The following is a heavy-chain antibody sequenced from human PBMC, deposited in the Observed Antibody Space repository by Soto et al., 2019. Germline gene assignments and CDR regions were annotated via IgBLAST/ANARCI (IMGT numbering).Heavy chain of an antibody. CDR3: ATDLGCTRGVGY. J-gene: IGHJ4*02. CDR2: FDPEDGET. Sequence: ASVKVSCKVSGYTLTELSMHWVRQAPGKGLEWMGCFDPEDGETIDAQKFQGRVTMTEDTSTDTAYMELSSLRSEYTAVYYCATDLGCTRGVGYWGQGTLVTVSS. V-gene: IGHV1-24*01. CDR1: GYTLTELS. D-gene: IGHD3-10*01.